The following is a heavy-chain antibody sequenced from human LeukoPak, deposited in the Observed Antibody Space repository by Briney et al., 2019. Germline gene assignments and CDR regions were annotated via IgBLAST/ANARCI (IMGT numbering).Heavy chain of an antibody. V-gene: IGHV4-30-4*08. Sequence: SQTLSLTCTVSGGSISSGDYYWSWIRQPPGKGLEWIGYIYYSGSTYYNPSLKSRVTMSVDTSKNQFSLKLSSVTAADTAVYYCARSRFYCTNGVCYRGREIDYWGQGTLVTVSS. J-gene: IGHJ4*02. CDR2: IYYSGST. D-gene: IGHD2-8*01. CDR3: ARSRFYCTNGVCYRGREIDY. CDR1: GGSISSGDYY.